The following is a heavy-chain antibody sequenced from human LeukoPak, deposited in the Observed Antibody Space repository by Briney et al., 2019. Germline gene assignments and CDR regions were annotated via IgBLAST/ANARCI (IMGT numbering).Heavy chain of an antibody. J-gene: IGHJ1*01. CDR1: GGSFSGYY. V-gene: IGHV4-34*01. Sequence: KPSETLSLTCAVYGGSFSGYYWSWIRHPPGKGLEWIGEINHSGSTNYNPSLKSRVTISVDTSKNQFSLKLSSVTAADTAVYYCARARWGCSSTSCPGGYFQHWGQGTLVTVSS. CDR3: ARARWGCSSTSCPGGYFQH. D-gene: IGHD2-2*01. CDR2: INHSGST.